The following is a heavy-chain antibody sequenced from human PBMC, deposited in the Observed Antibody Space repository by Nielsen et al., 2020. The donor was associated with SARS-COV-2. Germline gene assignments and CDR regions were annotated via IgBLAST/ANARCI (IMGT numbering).Heavy chain of an antibody. V-gene: IGHV1-69*06. CDR3: ARVIGGWYGGDSDY. CDR2: IIPIFGTA. Sequence: SVKVSCKASGGTFSSYAISWVRQAPGQGLERMGGIIPIFGTANYAQKFQGRVTITADKSTSTAYMELSSLRSEDTAVYYCARVIGGWYGGDSDYWGQGTLVTVSS. CDR1: GGTFSSYA. J-gene: IGHJ4*02. D-gene: IGHD6-19*01.